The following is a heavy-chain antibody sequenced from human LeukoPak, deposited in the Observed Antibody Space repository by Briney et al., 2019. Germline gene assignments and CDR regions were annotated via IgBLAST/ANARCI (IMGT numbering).Heavy chain of an antibody. D-gene: IGHD3-16*02. V-gene: IGHV4-39*01. J-gene: IGHJ4*02. CDR3: TGRILNHLDTSTYRYFDF. CDR1: RGSIRTSDYY. CDR2: IYYTGKT. Sequence: PSETLSLTCAVSRGSIRTSDYYWEWIRQSPGKGLEWIGTIYYTGKTYYNPSLKGRVTISVDTSNNQFSLKVHSVTAADTALYHCTGRILNHLDTSTYRYFDFWGQGTLVTVSS.